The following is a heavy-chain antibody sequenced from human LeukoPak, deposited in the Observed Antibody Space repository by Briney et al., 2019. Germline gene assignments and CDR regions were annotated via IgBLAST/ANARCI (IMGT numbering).Heavy chain of an antibody. J-gene: IGHJ3*02. CDR1: GFTFSDYY. Sequence: GGSLRLSCAASGFTFSDYYMSWIRQAPGKGLEWVSYISSSGSTIYYADSVKGRFTISRDNAKNSLYLQMNSLRAEDTAVYYCASVDIVVVPAATDAFDIWGQGTMVTVSS. V-gene: IGHV3-11*01. CDR3: ASVDIVVVPAATDAFDI. D-gene: IGHD2-2*01. CDR2: ISSSGSTI.